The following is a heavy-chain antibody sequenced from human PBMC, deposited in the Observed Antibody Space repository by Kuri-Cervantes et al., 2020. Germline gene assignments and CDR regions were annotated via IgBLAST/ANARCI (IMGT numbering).Heavy chain of an antibody. CDR3: AKGKEYSSSWYVMDY. J-gene: IGHJ4*02. D-gene: IGHD6-13*01. CDR2: ISYDGSNK. V-gene: IGHV3-30-3*01. Sequence: GESLKTSCAASGFTFSSYAMHWVRQAPGKGLEWVLVISYDGSNKYYVDSVKGRFTISRDNAKNSLYLQMNSLRAEDTALYYCAKGKEYSSSWYVMDYWGQGTLVTVSS. CDR1: GFTFSSYA.